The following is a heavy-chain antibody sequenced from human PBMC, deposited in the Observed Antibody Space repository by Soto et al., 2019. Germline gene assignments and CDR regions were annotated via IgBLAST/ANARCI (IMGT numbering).Heavy chain of an antibody. CDR1: GFTFSSYD. J-gene: IGHJ4*02. V-gene: IGHV3-13*01. CDR2: IGTAGDT. Sequence: PGGSLRLSCAASGFTFSSYDMHWVRQATGKGLEWVSAIGTAGDTYYPGSVKGRFTISRENAKNSLYLQMNSLRAEDTAVYYCARCDSYGSFDYWGQGTLVTVSS. CDR3: ARCDSYGSFDY. D-gene: IGHD5-18*01.